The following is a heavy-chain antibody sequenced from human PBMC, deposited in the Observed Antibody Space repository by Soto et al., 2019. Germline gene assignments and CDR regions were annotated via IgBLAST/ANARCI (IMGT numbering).Heavy chain of an antibody. J-gene: IGHJ6*02. CDR2: IVVGSGNT. CDR3: ARDGHYYGSGSYQPPYYYYGMDV. Sequence: SVKVSCKASGFTFTSSAVQWVRQARGQRLEWIGWIVVGSGNTNYAQKFQERVTITRDMSTSTAYMELSSLRSEDTAVYYCARDGHYYGSGSYQPPYYYYGMDVWGQGTTVTVSS. CDR1: GFTFTSSA. D-gene: IGHD3-10*01. V-gene: IGHV1-58*01.